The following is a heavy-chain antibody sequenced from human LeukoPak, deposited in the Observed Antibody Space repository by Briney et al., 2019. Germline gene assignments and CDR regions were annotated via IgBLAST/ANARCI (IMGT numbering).Heavy chain of an antibody. D-gene: IGHD5-12*01. V-gene: IGHV4-31*03. CDR3: AREGGYDPVEY. CDR2: IYYSGSA. CDR1: GGSISSGGYY. Sequence: SQTLSLTCTVSGGSISSGGYYWSWLRQHPGKGQEWIGYIYYSGSAYYNPSLKSRVTISVDTSKNQFSLKLSSVTAADTAVYYCAREGGYDPVEYWGRGTLVTVSS. J-gene: IGHJ4*02.